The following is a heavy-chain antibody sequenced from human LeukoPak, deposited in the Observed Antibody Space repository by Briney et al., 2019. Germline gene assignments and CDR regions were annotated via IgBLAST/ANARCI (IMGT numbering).Heavy chain of an antibody. Sequence: GGSLRLSCAASVVTSSSYAMHCVRQAPGKGLGRGAVISYDGSNKYYADSVKGRFTISRDNSKNTLYLQMNSMRAEDKAVYYCARAKRRSPHDAFDIWGQGTMVTVSS. V-gene: IGHV3-30-3*01. CDR3: ARAKRRSPHDAFDI. J-gene: IGHJ3*02. CDR1: VVTSSSYA. CDR2: ISYDGSNK. D-gene: IGHD4-17*01.